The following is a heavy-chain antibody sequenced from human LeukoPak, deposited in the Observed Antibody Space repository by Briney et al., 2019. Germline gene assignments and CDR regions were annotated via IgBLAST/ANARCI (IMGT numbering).Heavy chain of an antibody. CDR2: INHSGST. J-gene: IGHJ3*02. CDR3: ATEPRYCGGDCNDAFDI. D-gene: IGHD2-21*02. CDR1: GGSFSGYY. Sequence: SETLSLTCAVYGGSFSGYYWSWIRQPPGKGLEWIGEINHSGSTYYNPSLKSRVTISVDTSKNQFSLKLSSVTAADTAVYYCATEPRYCGGDCNDAFDIWGQGTMVTVSS. V-gene: IGHV4-34*01.